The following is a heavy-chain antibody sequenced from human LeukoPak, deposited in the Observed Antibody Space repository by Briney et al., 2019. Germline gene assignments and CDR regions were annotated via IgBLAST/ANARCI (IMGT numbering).Heavy chain of an antibody. CDR2: MNPNSGNT. V-gene: IGHV1-8*02. Sequence: GASVKVSCKASGYTFTSYYMHWVRQATGQGLEWMGWMNPNSGNTGYAQKFQGRVTMTRNTSISTAYMELSSLRSEDTAVYYCARATYSSSWYGDYYYGMDVWGQGTTVTVSS. D-gene: IGHD6-13*01. CDR1: GYTFTSYY. CDR3: ARATYSSSWYGDYYYGMDV. J-gene: IGHJ6*02.